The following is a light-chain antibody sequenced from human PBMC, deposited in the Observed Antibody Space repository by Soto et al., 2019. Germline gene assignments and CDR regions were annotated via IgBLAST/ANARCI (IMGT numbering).Light chain of an antibody. CDR3: QQYDHLPVT. Sequence: DVQMTQSPSSLSASVGDRVTITCQASHDIINYLYWFHQKPGEAPKLLIFDAFKLETGVPSRFSGSGSGTDFTLTISSQQPEDMATYYCQQYDHLPVTFGGGTKVELK. CDR1: HDIINY. V-gene: IGKV1-33*01. J-gene: IGKJ4*01. CDR2: DAF.